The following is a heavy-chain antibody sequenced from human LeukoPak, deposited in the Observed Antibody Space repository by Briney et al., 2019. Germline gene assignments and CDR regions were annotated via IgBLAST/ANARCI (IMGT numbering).Heavy chain of an antibody. CDR3: ARGRAYCGGDCPPLAFDI. CDR2: IYYSGST. D-gene: IGHD2-21*02. V-gene: IGHV4-59*08. Sequence: SETLSLTCTVSGGSISSYYWSWIRQPPGKGLEWIGYIYYSGSTNYNPSLKSRVTISVDTSKNQFSLKLSSVTAADTAVYYCARGRAYCGGDCPPLAFDIWGQGTMVTVSS. CDR1: GGSISSYY. J-gene: IGHJ3*02.